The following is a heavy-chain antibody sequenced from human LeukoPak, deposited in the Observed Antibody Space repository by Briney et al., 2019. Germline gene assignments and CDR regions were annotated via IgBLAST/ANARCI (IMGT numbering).Heavy chain of an antibody. Sequence: SVKVSCKASGGTFSSYAISWVRQAPGQGLEWMGGIIPIFGTANYAQKFQGRVTITTDESTSTAYMELSSLRSEDTAVYYCARGVGGSGNWFDPWGQGALVTVSS. CDR1: GGTFSSYA. V-gene: IGHV1-69*05. CDR3: ARGVGGSGNWFDP. D-gene: IGHD1-26*01. CDR2: IIPIFGTA. J-gene: IGHJ5*02.